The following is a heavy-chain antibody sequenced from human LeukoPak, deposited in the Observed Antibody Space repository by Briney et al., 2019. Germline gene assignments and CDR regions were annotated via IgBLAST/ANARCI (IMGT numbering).Heavy chain of an antibody. Sequence: SSETLSLTCTVSGGSISSYYWSWIRQPPGKGLEWIGYIYYSGSTNYNPSLKSRVTISVDTSKNQFSLKLSSVTAADTAVYYCVRVDVDTAMVDYWGQGTLVTVSS. J-gene: IGHJ4*02. D-gene: IGHD5-18*01. CDR1: GGSISSYY. CDR3: VRVDVDTAMVDY. CDR2: IYYSGST. V-gene: IGHV4-59*01.